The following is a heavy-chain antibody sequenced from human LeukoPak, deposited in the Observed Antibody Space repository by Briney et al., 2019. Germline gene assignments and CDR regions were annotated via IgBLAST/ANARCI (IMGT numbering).Heavy chain of an antibody. CDR2: ISGSGGST. CDR1: EFSVGSNY. D-gene: IGHD3-22*01. Sequence: PGGSLRLSCAASEFSVGSNYMTWVRQAPGKGLEWVSAISGSGGSTYYADSVKGRFTISRDNSKNTLYLQMNSLRAEDTAVYYCAKVYDSSGYYHSHFDYWGQGALVTVSS. J-gene: IGHJ4*02. V-gene: IGHV3-23*01. CDR3: AKVYDSSGYYHSHFDY.